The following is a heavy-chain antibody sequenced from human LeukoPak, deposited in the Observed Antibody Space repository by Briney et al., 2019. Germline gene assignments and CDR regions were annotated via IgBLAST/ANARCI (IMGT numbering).Heavy chain of an antibody. CDR2: VKSKTDGGTT. V-gene: IGHV3-15*01. CDR3: TTEYTAYYYDSSGYYY. D-gene: IGHD3-22*01. Sequence: GGSLRLSCAASGFTFSNAWMSWVRQAPGKGLEWVGRVKSKTDGGTTEYAAPLKGGFTISRDDSKNTLYLQMNSLKTEDTAVYYCTTEYTAYYYDSSGYYYWGQGTLVTVSS. CDR1: GFTFSNAW. J-gene: IGHJ4*02.